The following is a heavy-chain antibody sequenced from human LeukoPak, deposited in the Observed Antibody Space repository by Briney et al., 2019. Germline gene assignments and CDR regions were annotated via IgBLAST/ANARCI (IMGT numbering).Heavy chain of an antibody. Sequence: GESLKISCKGSGYSFTSYWIGWVRQMPGKGLEWMGIIYPGDSDTRYSQSFQGQVTISADKSISTAYLQWSSLKASDTAMYYCARHVKYYDSSGYSIRDYGMDVWGQGTTVTVSS. CDR2: IYPGDSDT. D-gene: IGHD3-22*01. J-gene: IGHJ6*02. V-gene: IGHV5-51*01. CDR1: GYSFTSYW. CDR3: ARHVKYYDSSGYSIRDYGMDV.